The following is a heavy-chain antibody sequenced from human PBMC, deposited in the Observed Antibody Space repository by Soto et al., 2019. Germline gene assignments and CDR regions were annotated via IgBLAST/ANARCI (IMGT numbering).Heavy chain of an antibody. CDR3: ARHSSRTCGVVLNQFDR. CDR1: GGSISTTSCYY. V-gene: IGHV4-39*01. CDR2: IYCSGGT. Sequence: QLQLQESGPGLVKPSETLSLTCTVSGGSISTTSCYYWGWIRQPPGKGLEWIGSIYCSGGTYYNPSLKSRVAISIDSSRSQFSLKLTSVTAADTAVYYCARHSSRTCGVVLNQFDRWGQGALVTVSP. J-gene: IGHJ4*02. D-gene: IGHD3-3*01.